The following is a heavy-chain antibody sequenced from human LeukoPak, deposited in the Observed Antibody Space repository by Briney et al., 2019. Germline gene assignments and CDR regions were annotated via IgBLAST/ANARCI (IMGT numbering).Heavy chain of an antibody. CDR2: ISDSGGST. J-gene: IGHJ6*02. CDR1: GFPFSSYA. Sequence: GGSLRLSCSASGFPFSSYAMHWVRQAPGKGLEYVSAISDSGGSTYYADSVKGRFTISRDNSKNTLYLQMSSLRAEDTAVYFCVRGYSFGPYGVDVWGQGTTVTVSS. CDR3: VRGYSFGPYGVDV. V-gene: IGHV3-64D*09. D-gene: IGHD2-15*01.